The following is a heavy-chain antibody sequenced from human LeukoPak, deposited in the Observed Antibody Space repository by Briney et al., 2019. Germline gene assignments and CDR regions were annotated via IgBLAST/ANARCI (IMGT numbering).Heavy chain of an antibody. CDR1: GGTFSSYA. CDR3: ARSHLQLWSQSYFDY. CDR2: IIPIFGTA. Sequence: ASVKVSCKASGGTFSSYAISWVRQAPGQGLEWMGGIIPIFGTANYAQKFQGRVTITADESTSTAYMELSSLRSEDTAVYYCARSHLQLWSQSYFDYWGQGTLVTVSS. V-gene: IGHV1-69*13. J-gene: IGHJ4*02. D-gene: IGHD5-18*01.